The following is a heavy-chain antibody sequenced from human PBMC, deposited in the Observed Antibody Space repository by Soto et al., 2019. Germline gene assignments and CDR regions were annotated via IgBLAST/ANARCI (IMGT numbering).Heavy chain of an antibody. J-gene: IGHJ6*02. CDR1: GGSISSGDYY. CDR2: IYYSGST. V-gene: IGHV4-30-4*01. CDR3: ARGALLRFLDLYGMDV. Sequence: QVQLQESGPGLVKPSQTLSLTCTVSGGSISSGDYYWSWIRQPPGKGLEWIGYIYYSGSTYYNPSLKSRVTISVGTSKNQFSLKLSSVTAADTAVYYCARGALLRFLDLYGMDVWGQGTTVTVSS. D-gene: IGHD3-3*01.